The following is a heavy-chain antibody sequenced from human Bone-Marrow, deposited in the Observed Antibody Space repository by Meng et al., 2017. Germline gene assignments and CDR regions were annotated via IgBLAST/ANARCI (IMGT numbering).Heavy chain of an antibody. J-gene: IGHJ2*01. CDR1: GGSISSSSYY. V-gene: IGHV4-39*07. CDR2: IYYSGST. Sequence: SETLSLTCTVSGGSISSSSYYWGWIRQPPGKGLEWIGSIYYSGSTYYNPSLKSRVTISVDTSKNQFSLKLSSVTAEDTAVYYCAKVKYYSDSSSYLFDLWGCGTLVTVSS. D-gene: IGHD3-22*01. CDR3: AKVKYYSDSSSYLFDL.